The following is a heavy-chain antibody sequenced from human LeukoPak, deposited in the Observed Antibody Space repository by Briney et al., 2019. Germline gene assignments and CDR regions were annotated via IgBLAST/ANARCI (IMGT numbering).Heavy chain of an antibody. CDR3: TTEIVGGRVLQDY. J-gene: IGHJ4*02. D-gene: IGHD1-26*01. CDR1: GFTFSNAW. CDR2: IKSKTDGGTT. Sequence: GGSLRLSCAASGFTFSNAWMSWVRQAPGKGLEWVGRIKSKTDGGTTDYAAPVKGRFTISRDDSKNTLYLQMNSLKTEDTAVYYCTTEIVGGRVLQDYWGQGTLVTVSS. V-gene: IGHV3-15*01.